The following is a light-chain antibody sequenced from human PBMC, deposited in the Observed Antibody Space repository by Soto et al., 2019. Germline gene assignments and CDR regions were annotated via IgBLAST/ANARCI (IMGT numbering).Light chain of an antibody. CDR3: QSADSSGAYV. Sequence: SYELTQPPSVSVSPGQTARTTCSGDTLPRQYPYWYQQKPGQAPVLIINKNSERPSGIPERFSGSTSGTTVTLTISGVQAEDEADYYCQSADSSGAYVFGTGTKVTV. V-gene: IGLV3-25*02. CDR2: KNS. J-gene: IGLJ1*01. CDR1: TLPRQY.